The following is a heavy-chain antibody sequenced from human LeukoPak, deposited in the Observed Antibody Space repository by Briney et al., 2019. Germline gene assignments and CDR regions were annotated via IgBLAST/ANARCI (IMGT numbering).Heavy chain of an antibody. CDR1: GFTFSSSA. CDR3: ARSLDV. CDR2: IKQDGSEI. Sequence: GGSLRLSCAASGFTFSSSAMSWVRQAPGKGLEWVANIKQDGSEIYYVGSVKGRFTISRDNAKNSLYLQMNSLRAEDTAVYYCARSLDVWGQGTTVTVSS. V-gene: IGHV3-7*01. J-gene: IGHJ6*02.